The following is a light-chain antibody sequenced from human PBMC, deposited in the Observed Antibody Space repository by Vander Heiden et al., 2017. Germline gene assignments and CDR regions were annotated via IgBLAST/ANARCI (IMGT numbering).Light chain of an antibody. CDR3: SSYVGSNILV. V-gene: IGLV2-8*01. CDR2: DVS. J-gene: IGLJ2*01. Sequence: QSALTQPPSASGSPGQSVTISCTGTSSDVGGYNYVSWYQQHPGKVPKLMIYDVSKRPSGVPDRFSGSKSGNTASLTVSGLQAEDEADYYCSSYVGSNILVFGGGTKLTVL. CDR1: SSDVGGYNY.